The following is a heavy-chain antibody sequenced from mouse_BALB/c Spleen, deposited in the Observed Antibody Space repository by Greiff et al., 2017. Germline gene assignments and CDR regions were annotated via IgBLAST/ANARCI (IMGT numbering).Heavy chain of an antibody. CDR2: IWGDGST. J-gene: IGHJ4*01. CDR1: GFSLTGYG. V-gene: IGHV2-6-7*01. D-gene: IGHD2-1*01. Sequence: GKLVESGPGLVAPSQSLSITCTVSGFSLTGYGVNWVRQPPGKGLEWLGMIWGDGSTDYNSALKSRLSISKDNSKSQVFLKMNSLQTDDTARYYCAREGEYGNYVLGMDYWGQGTSVTVSS. CDR3: AREGEYGNYVLGMDY.